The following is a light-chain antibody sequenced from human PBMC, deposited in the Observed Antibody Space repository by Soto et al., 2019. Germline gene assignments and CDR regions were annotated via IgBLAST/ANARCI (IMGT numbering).Light chain of an antibody. CDR2: DAS. Sequence: EIVLTQSPATLSLSPGERATLSCRASQSISSQLAWYQQKPGQAPRLLIHDASNRATGIPARFSGSGSSTDFTLTISRLEPEDFAVYYCQQYGSSPGTFGQGTKVEI. CDR3: QQYGSSPGT. CDR1: QSISSQ. V-gene: IGKV3-11*01. J-gene: IGKJ1*01.